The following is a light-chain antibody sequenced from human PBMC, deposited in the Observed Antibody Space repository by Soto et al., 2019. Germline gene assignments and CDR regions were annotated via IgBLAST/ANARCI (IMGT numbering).Light chain of an antibody. CDR2: AAS. Sequence: DIQMTQSPSSLSASVGDRVTITCLASQGISSYLNWYQQKPGKAPKLLIYAASSLQSGVPSRFSGSGSGTDFTLTISSLQPEDFATYYCQQSYSTITLGQGTRLEIK. CDR3: QQSYSTIT. J-gene: IGKJ5*01. CDR1: QGISSY. V-gene: IGKV1-39*01.